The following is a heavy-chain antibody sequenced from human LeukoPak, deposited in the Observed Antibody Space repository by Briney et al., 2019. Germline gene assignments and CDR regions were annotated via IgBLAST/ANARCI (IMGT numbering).Heavy chain of an antibody. J-gene: IGHJ4*02. Sequence: SETLSLTCAVYGGSFSGYYWSWIRQPPGKGLEWIGEINHSGSTNYNPSLKSRVTISVDTSKNQFSLKLSSVTAADTAVYYCASGLNDYVWGSYRYRGTFDYWGQGTLVTVSS. V-gene: IGHV4-34*01. D-gene: IGHD3-16*02. CDR1: GGSFSGYY. CDR3: ASGLNDYVWGSYRYRGTFDY. CDR2: INHSGST.